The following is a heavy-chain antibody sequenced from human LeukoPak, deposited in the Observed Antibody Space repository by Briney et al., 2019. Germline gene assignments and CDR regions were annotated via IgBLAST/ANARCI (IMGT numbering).Heavy chain of an antibody. CDR3: ARANHGTYYYDSSGLIGGYFDY. D-gene: IGHD3-22*01. J-gene: IGHJ4*02. CDR2: IIPIFGTA. CDR1: GGTFSSYA. Sequence: SVKVSCKASGGTFSSYAISWVRQAPGQGLEWMGGIIPIFGTASYAQKFQGRVTITADESTSTAYMELNSLRSEDTAVYYCARANHGTYYYDSSGLIGGYFDYWGQGTLVTVSS. V-gene: IGHV1-69*13.